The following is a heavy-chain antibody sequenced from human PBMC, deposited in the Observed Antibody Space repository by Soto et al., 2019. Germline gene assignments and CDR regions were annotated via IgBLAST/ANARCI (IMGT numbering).Heavy chain of an antibody. J-gene: IGHJ4*01. Sequence: EVQLVESGGGLVQPGGSLGLSCSASGFTFRVYSMNWVRQAPGKGLEWVSYITSDERTIHYADSVKGRFTISRDNAKNSVYLQMTSLRDEDTAVHYCARSVEGHFDFWGQGILVTVSS. V-gene: IGHV3-48*02. CDR3: ARSVEGHFDF. CDR1: GFTFRVYS. CDR2: ITSDERTI. D-gene: IGHD6-19*01.